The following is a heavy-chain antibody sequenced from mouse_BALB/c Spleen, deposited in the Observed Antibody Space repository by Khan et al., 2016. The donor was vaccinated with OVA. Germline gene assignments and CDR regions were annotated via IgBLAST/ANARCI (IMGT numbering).Heavy chain of an antibody. Sequence: QIQLVQSGPELKKPGETVKISCKASGYTFTNYGMNWVKQAPGKGLKWMGWIYTYTGEPTYADDFKGRFAFSLESSASTAFLQINNLTNDDTATYFCERGSSRAIDYWGQGTSVTVSS. V-gene: IGHV9-3-1*01. CDR2: IYTYTGEP. J-gene: IGHJ4*01. D-gene: IGHD1-1*01. CDR1: GYTFTNYG. CDR3: ERGSSRAIDY.